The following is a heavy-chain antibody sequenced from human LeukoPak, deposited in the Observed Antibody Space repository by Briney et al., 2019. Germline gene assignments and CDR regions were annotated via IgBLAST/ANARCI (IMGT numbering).Heavy chain of an antibody. CDR3: ARDQVSGSYWDAFDI. D-gene: IGHD1-26*01. Sequence: SVKVSCKASGYTFTSYYMHWVRQAPGQGLEWMGGIIPIFGTANYAQKFQGRVTITADESTSTAYMELSSLRSEDTAVYYCARDQVSGSYWDAFDIWGQGTMVTVSS. J-gene: IGHJ3*02. V-gene: IGHV1-69*13. CDR2: IIPIFGTA. CDR1: GYTFTSYY.